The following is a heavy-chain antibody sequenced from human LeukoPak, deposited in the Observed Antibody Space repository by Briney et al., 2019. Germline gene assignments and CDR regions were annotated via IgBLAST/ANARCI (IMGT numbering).Heavy chain of an antibody. V-gene: IGHV3-7*01. J-gene: IGHJ4*02. CDR2: IQEDGSDK. CDR1: GFTFRNYW. CDR3: VRGTRSNSF. D-gene: IGHD6-6*01. Sequence: PGGSLRLSCTASGFTFRNYWMSWVRQAPGKGLECVAYIQEDGSDKNYVDSVKGRFTISRDNAKSSLYLQMNSLRVEDRGVYYCVRGTRSNSFWGQGTQVTVSS.